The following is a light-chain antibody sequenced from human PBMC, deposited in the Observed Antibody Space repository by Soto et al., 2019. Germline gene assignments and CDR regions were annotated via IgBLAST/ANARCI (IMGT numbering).Light chain of an antibody. J-gene: IGKJ3*01. CDR1: ESISRH. Sequence: DIQMTQSPSSLSASVGDRVTITCRASESISRHINWYQQKPGKAPKLLIHAASGLQSGVPSRFSGSGSGTDFTLTINNLQPEDFATYYCQQSYRFTFGPGTTVDIK. V-gene: IGKV1-39*01. CDR2: AAS. CDR3: QQSYRFT.